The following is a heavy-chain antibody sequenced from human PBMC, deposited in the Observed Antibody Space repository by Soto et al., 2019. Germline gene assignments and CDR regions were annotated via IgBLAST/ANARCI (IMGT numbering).Heavy chain of an antibody. CDR1: GGSISSGGYS. Sequence: SETLSLTCAVSGGSISSGGYSWSWIRQPPGKGLEWIGYIYHSGSTYYNPSLKSRVTISVDRSKNQFSLKLSSVTAADTAVYYCARDTIQYGMDVWGQGTTVTAP. D-gene: IGHD3-9*01. V-gene: IGHV4-30-2*01. CDR3: ARDTIQYGMDV. CDR2: IYHSGST. J-gene: IGHJ6*02.